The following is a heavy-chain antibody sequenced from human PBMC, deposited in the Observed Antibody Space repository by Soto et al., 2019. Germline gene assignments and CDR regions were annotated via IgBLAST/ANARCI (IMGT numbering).Heavy chain of an antibody. CDR3: ARGPGGYWGQLAYYFDY. CDR2: IYYSGST. Sequence: SEXLSLTCTVSGGSISSGDYYWSWIRQPPGKGLEWIGYIYYSGSTYYNPSLKSRVTISVDTSKNQFSLKLSSVTAADTAVYYCARGPGGYWGQLAYYFDYWGQGTLVTVSS. V-gene: IGHV4-30-4*01. CDR1: GGSISSGDYY. J-gene: IGHJ4*02. D-gene: IGHD3-22*01.